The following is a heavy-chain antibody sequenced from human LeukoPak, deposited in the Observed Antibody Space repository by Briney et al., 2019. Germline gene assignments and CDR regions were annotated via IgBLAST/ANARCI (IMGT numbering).Heavy chain of an antibody. V-gene: IGHV3-11*01. D-gene: IGHD3-9*01. Sequence: GGSLRLSCAASGFTFSDYYMSWIRQAPGKGLEWVSYISSSGSTIYYADSVKGRFTISRDNAKNSLYLQMNSLRAEDTAVYYCARRGYDILTGHYRYYFDYWGQGTLVTVSS. CDR1: GFTFSDYY. J-gene: IGHJ4*02. CDR3: ARRGYDILTGHYRYYFDY. CDR2: ISSSGSTI.